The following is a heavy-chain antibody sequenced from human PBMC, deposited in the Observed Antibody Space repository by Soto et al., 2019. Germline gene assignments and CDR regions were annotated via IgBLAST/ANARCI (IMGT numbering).Heavy chain of an antibody. CDR3: ARDLSAYFGMDV. J-gene: IGHJ6*02. Sequence: QVKLVQSGAEVKKPGASVKVSCKASGYTFTGYYMHWVRQAPGQGLEWMGWINPNSGGTNYAQKFLGWVNMSRDTSISTAYLELSRLRSDDTAVYYCARDLSAYFGMDVWCQGTTVTVSS. V-gene: IGHV1-2*04. CDR2: INPNSGGT. CDR1: GYTFTGYY.